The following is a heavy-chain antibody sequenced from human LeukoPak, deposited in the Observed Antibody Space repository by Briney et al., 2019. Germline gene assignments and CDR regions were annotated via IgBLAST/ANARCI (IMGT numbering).Heavy chain of an antibody. CDR2: INHSGST. J-gene: IGHJ4*02. Sequence: PSETLSLTCAVYGGSFSGYYWSWIRQPPGKGLEWIGEINHSGSTNYNPSLKSRVTISVDTSKNQFSLKLSSVTAADTAVYYCARARGYYGSLANYWGQGTLVTVSS. D-gene: IGHD1-26*01. CDR3: ARARGYYGSLANY. V-gene: IGHV4-34*01. CDR1: GGSFSGYY.